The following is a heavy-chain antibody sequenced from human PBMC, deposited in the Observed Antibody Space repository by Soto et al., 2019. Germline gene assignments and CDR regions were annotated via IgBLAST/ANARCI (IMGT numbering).Heavy chain of an antibody. V-gene: IGHV4-39*01. CDR3: ARGGGRFLAAGNYYYIDV. Sequence: PSETLSLTCTVAGGSIGSSSYYWGWIRQPPGKGLEWIGSIYYSGSTYYNPSLKSRVTISVDTSKNQFSLKLSSVTAADTAVYYCARGGGRFLAAGNYYYIDVCGQGATLXVSS. CDR1: GGSIGSSSYY. D-gene: IGHD6-13*01. CDR2: IYYSGST. J-gene: IGHJ6*03.